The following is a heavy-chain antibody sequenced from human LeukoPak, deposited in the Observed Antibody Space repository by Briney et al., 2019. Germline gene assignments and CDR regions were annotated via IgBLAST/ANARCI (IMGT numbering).Heavy chain of an antibody. J-gene: IGHJ6*03. V-gene: IGHV3-23*01. D-gene: IGHD2-15*01. CDR2: ISGSGDKT. CDR3: AKDTTAWWYHRAYMNV. Sequence: GGSLRLSCAVSGFTFGNYAMHWVRQAPRGGLEWVAAISGSGDKTYHADSVKGRFTISKDNSENRLSLQMDSLRAEDTAVYFCAKDTTAWWYHRAYMNVWGKGTTVTVSS. CDR1: GFTFGNYA.